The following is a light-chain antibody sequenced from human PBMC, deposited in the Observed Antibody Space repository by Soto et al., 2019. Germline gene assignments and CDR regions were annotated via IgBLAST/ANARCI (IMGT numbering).Light chain of an antibody. V-gene: IGKV1-5*03. CDR3: QQYNSYPYT. Sequence: DIQMTQSPPTLSASVGDRVTITCRASQSIGAWLAWYQQKPGKAPKLLIYKASTLESGVPSRFSGSGSGTEFTLTISSLQPDDFATFYCQQYNSYPYTFGQGTKLEIK. CDR1: QSIGAW. CDR2: KAS. J-gene: IGKJ2*01.